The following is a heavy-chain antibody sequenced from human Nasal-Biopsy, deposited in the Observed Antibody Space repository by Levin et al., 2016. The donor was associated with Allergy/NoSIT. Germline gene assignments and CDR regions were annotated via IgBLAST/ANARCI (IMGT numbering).Heavy chain of an antibody. V-gene: IGHV3-11*04. J-gene: IGHJ5*01. CDR1: GFTFNDFN. Sequence: GESLKISCVASGFTFNDFNIHWIRQAPGKGLEWVSSVGRRDTFRLVADALTGHILISLDDARTSVHLQMFGLRVEDTAVYYCAKVGGGSSSWSAVLDWFDSWGQGTHVTVSS. D-gene: IGHD6-13*01. CDR3: AKVGGGSSSWSAVLDWFDS. CDR2: VGRRDTFR.